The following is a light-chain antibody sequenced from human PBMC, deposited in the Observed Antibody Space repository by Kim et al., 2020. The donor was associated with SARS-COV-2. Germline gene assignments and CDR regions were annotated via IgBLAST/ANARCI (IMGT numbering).Light chain of an antibody. CDR1: SSDVGTYNL. J-gene: IGLJ3*02. Sequence: QSALTQPASVSGSPGQSITISCTGTSSDVGTYNLVSWYQQYPGKAPKLIIYEVNKRPSGISDRFSGSKSDNTASLTISGLQAEDVADYYCFSRLTTAPFRLFCGGTQLTVL. CDR3: FSRLTTAPFRL. CDR2: EVN. V-gene: IGLV2-23*02.